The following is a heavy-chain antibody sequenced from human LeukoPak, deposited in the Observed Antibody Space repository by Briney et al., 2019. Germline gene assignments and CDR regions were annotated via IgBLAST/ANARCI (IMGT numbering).Heavy chain of an antibody. Sequence: ASVKVSCKASGYTFTGYYMHWVRQAPGQGLEWMGWINPNSGGTNYAQKFQGRVTMTRDTSISTAYMELSRLRSDDTAAYYCARGNDFWSGSPGPTRENWFDPWSQGTLVTVSS. CDR2: INPNSGGT. CDR1: GYTFTGYY. J-gene: IGHJ5*02. CDR3: ARGNDFWSGSPGPTRENWFDP. D-gene: IGHD3-3*01. V-gene: IGHV1-2*02.